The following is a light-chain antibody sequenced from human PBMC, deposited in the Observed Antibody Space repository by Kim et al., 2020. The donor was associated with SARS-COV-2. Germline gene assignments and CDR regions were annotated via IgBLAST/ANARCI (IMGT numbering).Light chain of an antibody. CDR2: AVS. CDR3: QQHNGY. CDR1: QSITSG. Sequence: TLSASVGDTVTITCRASQSITSGLAWCQQKPGKAPKLLIYAVSSLDSGVPSRFSGSGSGTQFTLTISSLQPDDFATYYCQQHNGYFGGGTKVDIK. J-gene: IGKJ4*01. V-gene: IGKV1-5*01.